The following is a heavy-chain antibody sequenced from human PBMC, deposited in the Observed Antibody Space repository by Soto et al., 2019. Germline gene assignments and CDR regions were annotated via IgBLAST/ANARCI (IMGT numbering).Heavy chain of an antibody. V-gene: IGHV4-31*03. J-gene: IGHJ6*02. Sequence: PSETLSLTCTVSGGSISSGGYYWSWIRQHPGKGLEWIGYIYYSGSTYYNPSLKSRVTISVDTSKNQFSLKLSSVTAADTAVYYCARSRMSYGLYYYYGRDVWGQGTTVTVSS. D-gene: IGHD5-18*01. CDR3: ARSRMSYGLYYYYGRDV. CDR1: GGSISSGGYY. CDR2: IYYSGST.